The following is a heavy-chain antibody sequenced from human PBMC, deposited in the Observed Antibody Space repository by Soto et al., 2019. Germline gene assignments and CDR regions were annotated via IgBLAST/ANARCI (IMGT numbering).Heavy chain of an antibody. J-gene: IGHJ4*02. D-gene: IGHD3-10*01. CDR3: ARRGRSLDY. CDR2: ISGSDTT. Sequence: GGSLRLSCAASGFTFSSYAMAWVRQAPGKGLEWVSAISGSDTTYYADSVKGRFTISRDNSKNTLYLQMNSLGAEDTAVYYCARRGRSLDYWGQGTLVTVSS. V-gene: IGHV3-23*01. CDR1: GFTFSSYA.